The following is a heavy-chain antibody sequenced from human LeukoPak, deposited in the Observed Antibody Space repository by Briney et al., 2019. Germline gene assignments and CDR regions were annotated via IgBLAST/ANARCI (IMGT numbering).Heavy chain of an antibody. CDR2: INPSGGST. CDR3: ARGDYYDSKSVVGDY. D-gene: IGHD3-22*01. J-gene: IGHJ4*02. CDR1: GYTFSSYY. V-gene: IGHV1-46*01. Sequence: ASVKVSCKASGYTFSSYYMHWVRQAPGQGLEWMGIINPSGGSTSYAQKFQGRVTITRDTSTSTVYMELSSLRSEDTAVYYCARGDYYDSKSVVGDYWGQGTLVTVSS.